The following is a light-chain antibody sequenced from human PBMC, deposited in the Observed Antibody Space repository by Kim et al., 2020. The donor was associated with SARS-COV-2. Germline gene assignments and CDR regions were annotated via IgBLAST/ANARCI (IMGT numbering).Light chain of an antibody. CDR3: QQYNNWWGIT. V-gene: IGKV3-15*01. Sequence: EIVMTQSPATLSVSPGERATLSCRASQSVSSNLAWYQQKPGQAPRLLIYGASTRATGIPARFSGSGSGTEFTLTISSLQSEDFAVYYCQQYNNWWGITFGPGTKVDIK. J-gene: IGKJ3*01. CDR2: GAS. CDR1: QSVSSN.